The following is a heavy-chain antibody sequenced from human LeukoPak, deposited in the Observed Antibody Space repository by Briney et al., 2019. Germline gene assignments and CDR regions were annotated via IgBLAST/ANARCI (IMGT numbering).Heavy chain of an antibody. D-gene: IGHD3-10*01. V-gene: IGHV4-39*07. CDR3: AREGDYYGSGSYYNYSHYNWFDP. CDR1: GGSISSSSHY. J-gene: IGHJ5*02. CDR2: IYYSGST. Sequence: SETLSLTCTVSGGSISSSSHYWGWIRQPPGKGLEWIGSIYYSGSTHYNASLKSRVTISVDTSKNQFSLKLSSVTAADTAVYYCAREGDYYGSGSYYNYSHYNWFDPWGQGTLVTVSS.